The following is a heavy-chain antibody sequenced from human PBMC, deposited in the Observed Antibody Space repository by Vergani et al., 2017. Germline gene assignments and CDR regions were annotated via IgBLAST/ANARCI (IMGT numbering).Heavy chain of an antibody. D-gene: IGHD2-2*01. J-gene: IGHJ5*02. CDR3: AKNVVVVPAATAPNWFDP. CDR2: ISGSGGST. CDR1: GFTFSSHG. V-gene: IGHV3-23*04. Sequence: VQLVESGGGVVQPGRSLRLSCAASGFTFSSHGMHWVRQAPGKGPEWVSAISGSGGSTYYADSVKGRFTISRDNSKNTLYLQMNSLRAEDTAVYYCAKNVVVVPAATAPNWFDPWGQGTLVTVSS.